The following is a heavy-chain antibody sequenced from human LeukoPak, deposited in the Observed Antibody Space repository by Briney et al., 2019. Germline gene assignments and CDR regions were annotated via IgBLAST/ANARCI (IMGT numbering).Heavy chain of an antibody. D-gene: IGHD6-19*01. CDR3: ARDLGGWEYYFDY. CDR1: GGSISSSSYY. V-gene: IGHV4-39*07. J-gene: IGHJ4*02. CDR2: IYTSGST. Sequence: SETLSLTCTVSGGSISSSSYYWGWIRQPPGKGLEWIGRIYTSGSTNYNPSLKSRVTMSVDTSKNQFSLKLSSVTAADTAVYYCARDLGGWEYYFDYWGQGTLVTVSS.